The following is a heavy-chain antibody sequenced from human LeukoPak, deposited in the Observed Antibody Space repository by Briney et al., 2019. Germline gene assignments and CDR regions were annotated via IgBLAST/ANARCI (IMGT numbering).Heavy chain of an antibody. CDR2: INPNSGGT. D-gene: IGHD6-19*01. CDR3: ARDFLDSSGWFRVYYYYYYMDV. CDR1: GYTFTSYY. Sequence: ASVKVSCKASGYTFTSYYMHWVRQAPGQGLEWMGWINPNSGGTNYAQKFQGRVTMTRDTSISTAYMELSRLRSDDTAVYYCARDFLDSSGWFRVYYYYYYMDVWGKGTTVTVSS. J-gene: IGHJ6*03. V-gene: IGHV1-2*02.